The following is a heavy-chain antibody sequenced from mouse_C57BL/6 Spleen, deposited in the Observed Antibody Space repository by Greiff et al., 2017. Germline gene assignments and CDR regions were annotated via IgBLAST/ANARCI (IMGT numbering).Heavy chain of an antibody. D-gene: IGHD2-2*01. CDR3: ATGEDGYEYYAMDY. CDR1: GYSITSGYY. V-gene: IGHV3-6*01. J-gene: IGHJ4*01. Sequence: VQLQQSGPGLVKPSQSLSLTCSVTGYSITSGYYWNWIRQFPGNKLEWMGYISYDGSNNYNPSLKNRISITRDTSKNQFFLKLNSVTTEDTATYYRATGEDGYEYYAMDYWGQGTSVTVAS. CDR2: ISYDGSN.